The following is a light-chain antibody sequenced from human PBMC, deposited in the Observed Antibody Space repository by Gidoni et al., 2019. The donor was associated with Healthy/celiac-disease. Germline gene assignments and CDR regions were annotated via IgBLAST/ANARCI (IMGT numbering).Light chain of an antibody. V-gene: IGKV2-28*01. J-gene: IGKJ4*01. CDR1: QSLLHSNGYNY. CDR2: LGS. Sequence: DIVMTLSPLSLPVTPGEPASISCRSSQSLLHSNGYNYLDWYLQKPGQSPQLLIYLGSNRASGVPDRVSGSGSGTDFTLKISRVEAEDVGVYYCMQALQTPTFGGGTKVEIK. CDR3: MQALQTPT.